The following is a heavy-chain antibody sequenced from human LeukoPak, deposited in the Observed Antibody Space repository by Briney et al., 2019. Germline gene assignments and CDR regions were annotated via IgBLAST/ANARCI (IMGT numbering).Heavy chain of an antibody. Sequence: SETLSLTCTVSGGSISSSSHYWGWIRQPPGKGLEWIGVSTYYNPSLKNRVTISRDTSKNQFPLKLSSVTAADTAIYYCARAGYSYGIISYFDSWGQGTLVTVSS. CDR2: VST. CDR1: GGSISSSSHY. V-gene: IGHV4-39*01. J-gene: IGHJ4*02. D-gene: IGHD5-18*01. CDR3: ARAGYSYGIISYFDS.